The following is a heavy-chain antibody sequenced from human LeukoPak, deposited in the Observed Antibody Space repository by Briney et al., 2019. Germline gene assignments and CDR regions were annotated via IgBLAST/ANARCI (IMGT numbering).Heavy chain of an antibody. CDR1: GGSISSYY. CDR2: IYYSGST. D-gene: IGHD3-9*01. J-gene: IGHJ3*02. Sequence: SETLSLTCTVSGGSISSYYWSWIRQPPGKGLEWIGYIYYSGSTNYNPSLKSRVTISVDTSKNQFSLKLSSVTAADTAVYYCARTGAEYYDILTGGRPHAFDIWGQGTMVTVSS. V-gene: IGHV4-59*01. CDR3: ARTGAEYYDILTGGRPHAFDI.